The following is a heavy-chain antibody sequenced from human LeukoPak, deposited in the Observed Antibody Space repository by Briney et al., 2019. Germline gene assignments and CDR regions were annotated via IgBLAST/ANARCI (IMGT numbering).Heavy chain of an antibody. V-gene: IGHV4-38-2*02. CDR1: GNSISSGYY. J-gene: IGHJ4*02. Sequence: TSETLSLTCTVSGNSISSGYYWGWIRQPPGKGLEWIGIIYHTGTTYYNSSLKSRVTISVDTSKNQFSLKLNFVTAADTAVYYCARVGVDYSGNIIKYYFDYWGQGTLVTVSS. D-gene: IGHD4-23*01. CDR2: IYHTGTT. CDR3: ARVGVDYSGNIIKYYFDY.